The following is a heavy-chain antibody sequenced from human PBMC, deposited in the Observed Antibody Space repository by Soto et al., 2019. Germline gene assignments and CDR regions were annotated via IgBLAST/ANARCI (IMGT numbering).Heavy chain of an antibody. V-gene: IGHV4-31*03. CDR1: GGSISSGGYY. CDR3: ATDRDYGSGNFYAFDY. CDR2: IYFSGNT. J-gene: IGHJ4*02. D-gene: IGHD3-10*01. Sequence: QVQLQESGPGLVKPSQTLSLTCTVSVSGGSISSGGYYWSWIRQRPGKGLEWIGHIYFSGNTHYNPSLKSRVTISLDTSKSQFSLKLTSVTAADTAVYYCATDRDYGSGNFYAFDYWGQGALVTVSS.